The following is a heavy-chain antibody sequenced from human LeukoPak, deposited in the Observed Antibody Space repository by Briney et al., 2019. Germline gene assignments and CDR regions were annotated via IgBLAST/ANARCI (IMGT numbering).Heavy chain of an antibody. Sequence: SETLSLTCTVSGGSISGYYWSWIRQPPGKGLEWIGYLYYSGSTNCNPSLKSRVTISVDTSKNQFSLKLSYVTAADTAAYYCARRWGAYSNDWFDPWGQGTLVTVSS. CDR3: ARRWGAYSNDWFDP. D-gene: IGHD4-11*01. CDR2: LYYSGST. V-gene: IGHV4-59*08. J-gene: IGHJ5*02. CDR1: GGSISGYY.